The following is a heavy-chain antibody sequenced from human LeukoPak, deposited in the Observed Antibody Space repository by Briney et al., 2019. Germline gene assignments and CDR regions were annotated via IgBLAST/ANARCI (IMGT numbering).Heavy chain of an antibody. Sequence: GASVKVSCKASGYTFTSYGISWVRQAPGQGLEWMGWISAYNGNTNYAQKLQGRVTMTTDTSTSTAYMELRSLRSDDTAVYYCARDRPLLGHCSGGSCYLSFDYWGQGTLVTVSS. V-gene: IGHV1-18*01. D-gene: IGHD2-15*01. CDR3: ARDRPLLGHCSGGSCYLSFDY. J-gene: IGHJ4*02. CDR1: GYTFTSYG. CDR2: ISAYNGNT.